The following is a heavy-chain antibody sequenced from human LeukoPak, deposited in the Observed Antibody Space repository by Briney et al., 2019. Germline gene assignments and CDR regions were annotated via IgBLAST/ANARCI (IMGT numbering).Heavy chain of an antibody. Sequence: ASVKVSCKASGYTFTGYYMHWVRQAPGQGLEWMGWINPNSGGTNYAQKFQGWVTMTRDTSIRTAYMELSRLRSDDTAVYYCATAVAGTHFDYWGQGTLVTVSS. CDR1: GYTFTGYY. CDR2: INPNSGGT. CDR3: ATAVAGTHFDY. V-gene: IGHV1-2*04. J-gene: IGHJ4*02. D-gene: IGHD6-19*01.